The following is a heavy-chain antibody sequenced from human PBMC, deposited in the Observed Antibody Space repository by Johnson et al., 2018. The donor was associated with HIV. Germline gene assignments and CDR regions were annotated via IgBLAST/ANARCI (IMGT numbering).Heavy chain of an antibody. D-gene: IGHD6-6*01. J-gene: IGHJ3*02. V-gene: IGHV3-30-3*02. CDR2: ISFDGSSK. CDR3: AKRMGHLVQLDAFDI. CDR1: GFTFSSYG. Sequence: VQLVESGGGVVQPGRSLRLSCVVTGFTFSSYGMHWVRQAPGKGLEWVALISFDGSSKYSVDSVKGRFTISRDNAKNTMFVQMNSLRAEDTAGYYCAKRMGHLVQLDAFDIWGQGTMVAVSS.